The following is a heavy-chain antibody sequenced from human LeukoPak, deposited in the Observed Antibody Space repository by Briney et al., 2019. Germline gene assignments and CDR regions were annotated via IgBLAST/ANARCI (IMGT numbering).Heavy chain of an antibody. Sequence: SETLSLTCTVSGGSISSYYWSWIRQPPGKGLEWIGYIYYSGSTNYNPSLKSRVTISVDTSKNQFSLKLSSVTAADTAVYYCARDLGTNGYFPNFDYWGQGTLVTVSS. J-gene: IGHJ4*02. CDR3: ARDLGTNGYFPNFDY. CDR1: GGSISSYY. CDR2: IYYSGST. D-gene: IGHD2-8*01. V-gene: IGHV4-59*12.